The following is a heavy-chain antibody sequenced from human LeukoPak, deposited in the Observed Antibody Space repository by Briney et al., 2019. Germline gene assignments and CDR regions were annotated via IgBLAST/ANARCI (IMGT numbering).Heavy chain of an antibody. CDR3: ARANNSSWHN. V-gene: IGHV3-7*01. CDR1: GFTVSSKW. D-gene: IGHD6-13*01. Sequence: PGGSLRLSCATSGFTVSSKWMSWVRHVPGRELDWVANIKPDGSAEYYAASVKGRFTVSRDNAKTSLYLQMNSLRVEDTAVYYCARANNSSWHNWGQGTLVTVSS. J-gene: IGHJ4*02. CDR2: IKPDGSAE.